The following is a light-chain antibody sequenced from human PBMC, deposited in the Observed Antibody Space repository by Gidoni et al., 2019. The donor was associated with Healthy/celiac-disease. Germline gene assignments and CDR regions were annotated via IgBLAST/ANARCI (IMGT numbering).Light chain of an antibody. CDR3: QAWDSSTVV. J-gene: IGLJ2*01. CDR2: QAS. Sequence: SNELTQPPSVSVSPGQTASITCSGDKLGDKYACWYQQKQGQSPVLVIYQASKRPSGIPERFSGSHSGTTATLTISGTQAMDEADYYCQAWDSSTVVFGGGTKLTVL. V-gene: IGLV3-1*01. CDR1: KLGDKY.